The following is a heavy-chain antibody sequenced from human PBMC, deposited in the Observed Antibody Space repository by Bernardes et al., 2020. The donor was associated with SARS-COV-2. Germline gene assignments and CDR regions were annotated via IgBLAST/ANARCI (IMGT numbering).Heavy chain of an antibody. Sequence: GGSLRLSCAASGFTFSDYYMSWIRQAPGKGLEWVSYISSSGTTIYYTDSVKGRFTISRDNAKNSLYLQMSSLRAEDTAVYYCARGVRLTLAGFDYWGQGTLVTVSS. CDR3: ARGVRLTLAGFDY. CDR1: GFTFSDYY. V-gene: IGHV3-11*01. J-gene: IGHJ4*02. D-gene: IGHD2-21*02. CDR2: ISSSGTTI.